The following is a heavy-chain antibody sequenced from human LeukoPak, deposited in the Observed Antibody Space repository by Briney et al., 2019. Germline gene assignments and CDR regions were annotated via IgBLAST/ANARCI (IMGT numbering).Heavy chain of an antibody. J-gene: IGHJ4*02. Sequence: GGSLRLSCAASGFTFSDYYMSWIRQAPGKGLEWVSYVSSSGSTIYYADSVKGRFTISRDNAKNSLYLQMNSLRAEDTAVYYCAREYCGGDCYYDYWGQGTLVTVSS. D-gene: IGHD2-21*01. CDR1: GFTFSDYY. CDR3: AREYCGGDCYYDY. V-gene: IGHV3-11*01. CDR2: VSSSGSTI.